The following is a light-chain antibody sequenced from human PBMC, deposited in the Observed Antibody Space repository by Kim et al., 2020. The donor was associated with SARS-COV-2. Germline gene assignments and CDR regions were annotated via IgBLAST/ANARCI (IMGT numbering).Light chain of an antibody. Sequence: LSPGGRATLACRASQSVNRNLAWYQQKFGQAPRLLIYDASNGATGIPARFSGSGSGTDVTLTISSLEPEDCAVYYCQQGSNRPLTFGGGTKVDIK. CDR3: QQGSNRPLT. CDR2: DAS. CDR1: QSVNRN. V-gene: IGKV3-11*01. J-gene: IGKJ4*01.